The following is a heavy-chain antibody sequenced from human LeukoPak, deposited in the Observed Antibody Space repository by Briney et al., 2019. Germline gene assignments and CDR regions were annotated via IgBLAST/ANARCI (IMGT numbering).Heavy chain of an antibody. D-gene: IGHD3-10*01. CDR1: GYSFTSYW. V-gene: IGHV5-51*01. J-gene: IGHJ6*02. Sequence: GKSLKISCKGSGYSFTSYWIGWVRQMPGKGLEWMGIIYPGDSDTRYSPSFQGQVTISADKSISTAYLQWSSLKASDTAMYYCARLRFGEAHYYYYGMDVWGQGTTVTVSS. CDR3: ARLRFGEAHYYYYGMDV. CDR2: IYPGDSDT.